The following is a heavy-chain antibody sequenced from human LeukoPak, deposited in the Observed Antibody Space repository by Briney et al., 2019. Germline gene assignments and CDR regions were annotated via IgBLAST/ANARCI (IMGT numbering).Heavy chain of an antibody. CDR3: ARGRFGELGGIFFDY. Sequence: TLSLTCTVSGGSISSGGYYWSWIRQPPGKGLEWIGYIYHSGSTYYNPSLKSRVTISVDRSKNQFSLKLSSVTAADTAVYYCARGRFGELGGIFFDYWGQGTLVTVSS. CDR1: GGSISSGGYY. D-gene: IGHD3-10*01. J-gene: IGHJ4*02. V-gene: IGHV4-30-2*01. CDR2: IYHSGST.